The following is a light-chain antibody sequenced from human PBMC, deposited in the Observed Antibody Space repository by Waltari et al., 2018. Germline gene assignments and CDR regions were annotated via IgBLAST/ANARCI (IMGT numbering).Light chain of an antibody. CDR3: QQYGSSLTWT. J-gene: IGKJ1*01. V-gene: IGKV3-20*01. CDR1: QSVRSSY. Sequence: EIVLTQSPGTLSLSPGERATLSCRASQSVRSSYLAWYQQKPGQAPRLLSYGASSRATGIPDRFSGSGSGTDFTLTISRLEPEDFAVYYCQQYGSSLTWTFGQGTKVEIK. CDR2: GAS.